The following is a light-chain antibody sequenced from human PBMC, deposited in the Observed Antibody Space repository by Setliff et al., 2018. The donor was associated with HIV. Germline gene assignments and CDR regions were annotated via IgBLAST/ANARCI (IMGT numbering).Light chain of an antibody. CDR3: CSYADSGTYL. CDR1: SSDVGGYRL. J-gene: IGLJ1*01. Sequence: QSVLTQPASVSGSPGQSITISCTGTSSDVGGYRLVSWYRQHPGKAPKLIISEVNKRPSGVSNRFSGSKSGTSASLTISGLQAEDEADYYCCSYADSGTYLFGTGTKVTVL. CDR2: EVN. V-gene: IGLV2-23*02.